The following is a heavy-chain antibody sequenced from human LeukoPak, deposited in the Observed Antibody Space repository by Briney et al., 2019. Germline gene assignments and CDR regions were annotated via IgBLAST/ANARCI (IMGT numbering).Heavy chain of an antibody. CDR3: ATSPTIFGVVEDYYYYMDV. Sequence: GGSLRLSCAASGFTFSSYAMHWVRQAPGKGLEWVAVISYDGSNKYYADSVKGRFTISRDNSKNTLYLQMNSLRAEDTAVYYCATSPTIFGVVEDYYYYMDVWGKGTTVTVSS. J-gene: IGHJ6*03. D-gene: IGHD3-3*01. CDR2: ISYDGSNK. CDR1: GFTFSSYA. V-gene: IGHV3-30-3*01.